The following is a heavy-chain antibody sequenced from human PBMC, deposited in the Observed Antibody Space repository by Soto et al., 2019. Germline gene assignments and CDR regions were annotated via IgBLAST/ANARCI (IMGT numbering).Heavy chain of an antibody. V-gene: IGHV1-8*01. J-gene: IGHJ4*02. D-gene: IGHD1-26*01. CDR3: ARGATAGVAY. CDR2: MQPSSGRT. CDR1: GYSFTSLD. Sequence: QVQLVQSGAEVREPGASVKVSCKASGYSFTSLDINWVRQTTGQGLEWMGWMQPSSGRTGYAQKFQGRVTMTRDTPTKTANMGLRRLTSDDTAFYYCARGATAGVAYWGPGNLVTVSS.